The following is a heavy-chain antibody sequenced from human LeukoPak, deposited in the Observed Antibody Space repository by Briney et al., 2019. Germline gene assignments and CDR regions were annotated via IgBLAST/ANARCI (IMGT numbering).Heavy chain of an antibody. CDR1: GGTFSSYA. J-gene: IGHJ4*02. CDR3: ARSVDGYLTDY. Sequence: ASVKVSCKASGGTFSSYAISWVRQAPGQGLEWMGGIIPIFGTANFAQKFQGRVTMTRDTSTSTVYMELSSLRSEDTAVYYCARSVDGYLTDYWGQGTLVTVSS. CDR2: IIPIFGTA. V-gene: IGHV1-69*05. D-gene: IGHD3-22*01.